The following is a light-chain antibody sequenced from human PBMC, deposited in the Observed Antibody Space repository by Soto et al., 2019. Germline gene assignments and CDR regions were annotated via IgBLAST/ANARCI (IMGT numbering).Light chain of an antibody. CDR3: SSYTSSNSWV. V-gene: IGLV2-14*01. CDR1: RSDVGGYNS. Sequence: QSALTQPASVSGSPGQSITISCTGTRSDVGGYNSVCWHQQHPGKAPKLIIYEVSNRPSGVSTRFSGSKSGNTASLTISGLQAEDEAAYYCSSYTSSNSWVFGGGTKLTVL. J-gene: IGLJ3*02. CDR2: EVS.